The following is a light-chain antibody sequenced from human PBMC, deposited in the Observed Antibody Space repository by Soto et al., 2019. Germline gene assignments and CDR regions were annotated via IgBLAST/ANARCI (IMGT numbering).Light chain of an antibody. CDR3: QQYNSYSRT. Sequence: DIQMTQSPSTLSASVGDRVTITCRASQSISSWLAWYQQKPGKAPKLLIYKASSLESGVPSRFSGRGSGTEFTLTISSLPPDDFATYYCQQYNSYSRTFGQGTKVEIK. V-gene: IGKV1-5*03. J-gene: IGKJ1*01. CDR2: KAS. CDR1: QSISSW.